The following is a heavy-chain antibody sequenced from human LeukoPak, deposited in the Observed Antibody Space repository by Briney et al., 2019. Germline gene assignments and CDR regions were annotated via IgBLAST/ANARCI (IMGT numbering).Heavy chain of an antibody. CDR1: GFTFSSYA. CDR2: IKQDGSEK. V-gene: IGHV3-7*01. J-gene: IGHJ4*02. Sequence: GGSLRLSCAASGFTFSSYAMIWVRQAPGKGLEWVANIKQDGSEKYYVDSVKGRFTISRDNAKNSLYLQMNSLRAEDTAVYYCARVGDGYNSYYFDYWGQGTLVTVSS. CDR3: ARVGDGYNSYYFDY. D-gene: IGHD5-24*01.